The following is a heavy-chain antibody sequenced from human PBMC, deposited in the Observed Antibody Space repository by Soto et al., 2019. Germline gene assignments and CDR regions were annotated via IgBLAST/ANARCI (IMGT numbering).Heavy chain of an antibody. V-gene: IGHV4-59*08. D-gene: IGHD5-18*01. J-gene: IGHJ4*02. CDR1: GGSISSYY. CDR3: ARHPGYGLYYFDY. Sequence: SETLSLTCTVSGGSISSYYWSWIRQPPGKGLEWIGCIYYSGSTNYNPSLKSRVTISVDTSKNQFSLKLSSVTAADTAVYYCARHPGYGLYYFDYWGQGTLVTVSS. CDR2: IYYSGST.